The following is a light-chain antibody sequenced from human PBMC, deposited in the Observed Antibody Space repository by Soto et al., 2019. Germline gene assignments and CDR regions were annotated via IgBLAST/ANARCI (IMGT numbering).Light chain of an antibody. CDR3: QKYNRAQFT. V-gene: IGKV1-27*01. Sequence: DIQMTQSPSSLSASVGDRVTITCRASQGITNYLAWYQQQPGKVPKLLIYATSTLQSGVPSRFSGSGSGTDYTLTLSRLQAEDDSTYFCQKYNRAQFTFGPGKKVDIK. CDR1: QGITNY. CDR2: ATS. J-gene: IGKJ3*01.